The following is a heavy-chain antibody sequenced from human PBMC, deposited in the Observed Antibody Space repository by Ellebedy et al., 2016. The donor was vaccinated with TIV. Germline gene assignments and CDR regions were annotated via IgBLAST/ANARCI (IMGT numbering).Heavy chain of an antibody. Sequence: GESLKISCATSGFTFTYTWMHWIRQAPGKGLEWVSRISRDGVIRGYAEFAKGRFTVSRDNTKNTLYLQMSGLRADDSAVYYCATDEGGSYDSWGQGTRVSVSS. D-gene: IGHD1-26*01. V-gene: IGHV3-74*01. J-gene: IGHJ4*02. CDR3: ATDEGGSYDS. CDR2: ISRDGVIR. CDR1: GFTFTYTW.